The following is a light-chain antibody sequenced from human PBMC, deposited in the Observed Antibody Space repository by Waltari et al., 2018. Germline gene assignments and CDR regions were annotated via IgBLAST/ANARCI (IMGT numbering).Light chain of an antibody. J-gene: IGKJ5*01. CDR2: GAS. Sequence: EIVMTQSPATLSVSPGERATLPCRAGQSVSSNLAWYQQKPGQAPRRLLYGASTRATGTPARFSGSGSGTEFTLTISSLQSEDFAVYYCQQYNNWPLTFGQGTRLEIK. V-gene: IGKV3-15*01. CDR1: QSVSSN. CDR3: QQYNNWPLT.